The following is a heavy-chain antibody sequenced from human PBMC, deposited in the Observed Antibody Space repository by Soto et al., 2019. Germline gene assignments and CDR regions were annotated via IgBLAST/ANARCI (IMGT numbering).Heavy chain of an antibody. V-gene: IGHV4-30-4*01. D-gene: IGHD3-16*01. CDR1: GGSTSSDNY. CDR2: IYYSGNT. J-gene: IGHJ4*02. Sequence: SETLSLTCTVSGGSTSSDNYWSWIRQPPGKGLEWIGHIYYSGNTDYNPSLRSRLAISIDTSKNQFSLKLSSVTAADTAVYFCAREGGESSDGLYYFDSWGQGTLVTVSS. CDR3: AREGGESSDGLYYFDS.